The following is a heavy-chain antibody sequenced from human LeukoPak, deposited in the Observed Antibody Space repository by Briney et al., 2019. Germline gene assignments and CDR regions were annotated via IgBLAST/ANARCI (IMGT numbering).Heavy chain of an antibody. Sequence: GGSLRLSCAASGFTVSSNYMSWVRQAPGKGLEWVSVIYSGGSTYYADSVKGRFTISRDNSKNTLYLQMNSLRAEDTAVYYCARDFPSGGHIPASYYFDYWGQGTLVTVSS. V-gene: IGHV3-53*05. CDR2: IYSGGST. D-gene: IGHD2-2*02. J-gene: IGHJ4*02. CDR3: ARDFPSGGHIPASYYFDY. CDR1: GFTVSSNY.